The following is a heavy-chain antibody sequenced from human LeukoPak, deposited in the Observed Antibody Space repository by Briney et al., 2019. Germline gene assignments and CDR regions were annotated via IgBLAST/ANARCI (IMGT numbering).Heavy chain of an antibody. CDR1: GFTFSSYA. J-gene: IGHJ3*01. D-gene: IGHD1-26*01. Sequence: PGGSLRLSCAASGFTFSSYAMSWVRQAPGKGLDWVSAISGSGSSTFYADSVKGRFTVSRDNSKDTLYLQMNSLRIEDTAVYYCAKDLSVVGAHDSFDVWGQGTMVTVSS. V-gene: IGHV3-23*01. CDR2: ISGSGSST. CDR3: AKDLSVVGAHDSFDV.